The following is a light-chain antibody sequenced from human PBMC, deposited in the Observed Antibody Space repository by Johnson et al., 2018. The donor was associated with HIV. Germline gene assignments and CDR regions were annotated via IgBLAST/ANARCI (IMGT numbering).Light chain of an antibody. J-gene: IGLJ1*01. Sequence: QSVLTQPPSVSAAPGQKVTISCSGSSSNIGNNYVSWYQQLPGTALKLLIYDNNKRPSGIPDRFSGSKSGTSATLGITGLQTGDEADYYCGTWDSSLSAEVFGTGTKVTVL. CDR3: GTWDSSLSAEV. CDR2: DNN. V-gene: IGLV1-51*01. CDR1: SSNIGNNY.